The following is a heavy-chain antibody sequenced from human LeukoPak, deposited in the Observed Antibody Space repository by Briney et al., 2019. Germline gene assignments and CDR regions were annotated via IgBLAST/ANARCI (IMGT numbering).Heavy chain of an antibody. D-gene: IGHD6-13*01. CDR2: ISGSSRHK. CDR3: ARTANFAAGYYIDY. CDR1: GFTFSSYT. V-gene: IGHV3-21*01. Sequence: KPGGSLRLSCAASGFTFSSYTMNWVRQAPGKGPEWVSSISGSSRHKYYADSVKGRFTISRDNAKNSLYLQMNSLRAEDTAVYYCARTANFAAGYYIDYWGQGTLVTVSS. J-gene: IGHJ4*02.